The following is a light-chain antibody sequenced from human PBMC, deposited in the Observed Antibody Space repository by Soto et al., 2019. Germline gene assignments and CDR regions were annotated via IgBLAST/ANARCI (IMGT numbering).Light chain of an antibody. CDR1: QTVSSY. Sequence: EILLTQSPGTLSLSPGERATLSCGASQTVSSYLAWYQQKPGQAPRLLIYDASNRATGIPARFSGSGSGTDFTLTISSIEPEDFEVYYCQQRSNSPITFGHGTRLEIK. CDR3: QQRSNSPIT. CDR2: DAS. J-gene: IGKJ5*01. V-gene: IGKV3-11*01.